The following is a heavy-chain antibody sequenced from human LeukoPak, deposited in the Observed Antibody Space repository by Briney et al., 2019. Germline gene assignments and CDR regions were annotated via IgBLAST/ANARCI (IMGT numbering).Heavy chain of an antibody. D-gene: IGHD5-12*01. CDR2: IKSKTDGGTT. CDR3: TTQALFEDRGYDRVDY. J-gene: IGHJ4*02. V-gene: IGHV3-15*01. Sequence: GGSLRLSCAASGFTFSNAWMSWVRQAPGKGLEWVGRIKSKTDGGTTDYAAPVKGRFTISRDDSKNTLYLQMNSLKTEDTAVYYCTTQALFEDRGYDRVDYWGQGTLVTVPS. CDR1: GFTFSNAW.